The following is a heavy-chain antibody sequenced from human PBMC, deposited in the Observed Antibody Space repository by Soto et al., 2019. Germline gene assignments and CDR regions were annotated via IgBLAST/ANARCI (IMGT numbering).Heavy chain of an antibody. CDR1: GYTFTSYG. J-gene: IGHJ4*02. CDR2: ISAYNSNI. V-gene: IGHV1-18*01. D-gene: IGHD1-26*01. Sequence: GASVKGSCTASGYTFTSYGISWVRQTPGQGPEWMGWISAYNSNINYAQKLQGRVTMTTDTSTSTAYMELRSLRSDDTAVYFCARDRLGATGDYWGQGTLVTVSS. CDR3: ARDRLGATGDY.